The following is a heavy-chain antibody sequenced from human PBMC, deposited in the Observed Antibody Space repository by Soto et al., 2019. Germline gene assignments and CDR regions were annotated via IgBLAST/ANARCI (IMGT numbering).Heavy chain of an antibody. CDR1: GFTFTTYW. J-gene: IGHJ4*02. CDR2: IKQDGSEK. D-gene: IGHD6-13*01. Sequence: EVQLVESGGGLVQPGGSLRLSCAASGFTFTTYWMSWVRQAPGKGLEWVANIKQDGSEKNYVDSVKGRFTISRDNAKNSLFRQMNSLRAEDTAVYYCARDKGIAAADTFDYWGQGTLVTVSS. V-gene: IGHV3-7*04. CDR3: ARDKGIAAADTFDY.